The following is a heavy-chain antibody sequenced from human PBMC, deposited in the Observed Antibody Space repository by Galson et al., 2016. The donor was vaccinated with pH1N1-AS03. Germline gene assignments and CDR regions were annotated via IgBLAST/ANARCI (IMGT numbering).Heavy chain of an antibody. J-gene: IGHJ4*02. CDR3: ARGAGFLVGY. CDR2: IHKDGSEK. V-gene: IGHV3-7*03. Sequence: SLRLSCATSGFSFSESWMNWVRQAPGKGLEWVAIIHKDGSEKHYLDSVKGRFTISRDNAKNSIYLQMDTLRPEDTAFYYCARGAGFLVGYWGQGTLVTVSS. D-gene: IGHD1-1*01. CDR1: GFSFSESW.